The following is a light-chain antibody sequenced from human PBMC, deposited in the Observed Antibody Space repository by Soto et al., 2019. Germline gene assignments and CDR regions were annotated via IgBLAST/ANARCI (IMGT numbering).Light chain of an antibody. J-gene: IGLJ1*01. CDR1: SSDVGAYTY. V-gene: IGLV2-11*01. CDR2: DVT. Sequence: QSVLTQPRSVSGSPGQSVSISCTGTSSDVGAYTYVSWYQQHPGKAPKVMIYDVTKRPSGVPDRFSGSKSGNTASLTISGLQSEDEADYYCCSYAGRYTYVFGTGTKVTVL. CDR3: CSYAGRYTYV.